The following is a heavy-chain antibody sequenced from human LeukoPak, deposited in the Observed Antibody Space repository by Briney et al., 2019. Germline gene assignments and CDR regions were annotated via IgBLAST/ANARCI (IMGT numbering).Heavy chain of an antibody. J-gene: IGHJ4*02. CDR1: GYTFTSYA. V-gene: IGHV1-3*01. D-gene: IGHD5-18*01. CDR2: INAGNGNT. Sequence: GASVKVSCKASGYTFTSYAMHWVRQAPGQRLEWMGWINAGNGNTKYSQKFQGRVTITRDTSASTAYMELSSLRSEDTAVYYCARVVGYSYDGDYYFDYWGQGTLVTVSS. CDR3: ARVVGYSYDGDYYFDY.